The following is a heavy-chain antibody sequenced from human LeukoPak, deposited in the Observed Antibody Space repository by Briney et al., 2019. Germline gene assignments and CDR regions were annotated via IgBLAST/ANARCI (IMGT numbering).Heavy chain of an antibody. V-gene: IGHV3-74*01. Sequence: GGSLRLSCAASGFTFSTYWMHWVRQAPGKGLVWVARIKGDGSSTIYADSVKGRFTISRDNSKNALYLQTSSLRAEDTAVYYCARASTTVPNLLDHWGRGTLVTVSS. CDR2: IKGDGSST. J-gene: IGHJ4*02. CDR1: GFTFSTYW. D-gene: IGHD4-17*01. CDR3: ARASTTVPNLLDH.